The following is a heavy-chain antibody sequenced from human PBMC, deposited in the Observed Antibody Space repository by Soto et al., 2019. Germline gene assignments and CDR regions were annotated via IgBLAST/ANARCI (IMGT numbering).Heavy chain of an antibody. V-gene: IGHV3-23*01. CDR2: ISDRGGST. J-gene: IGHJ4*02. D-gene: IGHD3-22*01. CDR3: ARDEYYYASSGYYRFDQ. Sequence: EVQVLESGGGLVQPGGSLRLSCAASGFTLSNFAMSWVRQAPGKGLEWVAVISDRGGSTDYAASVKGRFTISRDNSNNTVYLQMNNQRAEDTAVYYCARDEYYYASSGYYRFDQWGQGTLVTVSS. CDR1: GFTLSNFA.